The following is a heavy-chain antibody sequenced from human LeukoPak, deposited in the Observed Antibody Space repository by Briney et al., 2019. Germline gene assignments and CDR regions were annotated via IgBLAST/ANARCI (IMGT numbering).Heavy chain of an antibody. Sequence: ASVKVSCKASGYTFTSYGISWVRQAPGQGLEWMGWISAYNGNTNYAQKLQGRVTMTTDTSTSTAYMELRSLRSDDTAVYYCVRDLDYGDYHYYYGMDVWGQGTTVTVSS. CDR2: ISAYNGNT. V-gene: IGHV1-18*01. D-gene: IGHD4-17*01. CDR1: GYTFTSYG. J-gene: IGHJ6*02. CDR3: VRDLDYGDYHYYYGMDV.